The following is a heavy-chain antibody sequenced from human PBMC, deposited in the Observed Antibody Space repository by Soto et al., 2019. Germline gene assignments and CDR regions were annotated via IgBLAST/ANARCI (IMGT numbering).Heavy chain of an antibody. CDR1: GYTFTSYG. CDR3: ARVPDIVVVPANYYYYYMDV. V-gene: IGHV1-18*01. J-gene: IGHJ6*03. D-gene: IGHD2-2*01. CDR2: ISAYNGNT. Sequence: ASVKVSCKASGYTFTSYGISWVRQAPGQGLEWMGWISAYNGNTNYAQKLQGRVTMTTDTSTSTAYMELRSLRSDDTAVYYCARVPDIVVVPANYYYYYMDVWGKGTTVTVSS.